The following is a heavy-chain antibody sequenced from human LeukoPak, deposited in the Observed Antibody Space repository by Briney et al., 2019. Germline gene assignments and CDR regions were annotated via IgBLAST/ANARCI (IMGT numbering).Heavy chain of an antibody. Sequence: GGSLRLSCAASGFTLSNTYMSWVRQAPGKGLEWVSLIYSGGGTYSADPAKGRYTISRCISNNTLYLQMKSLRAVDTAEYYCARDRSNYLGGYYYYGMDVWGQGTTVTVSS. V-gene: IGHV3-53*01. D-gene: IGHD4-11*01. CDR2: IYSGGGT. CDR3: ARDRSNYLGGYYYYGMDV. CDR1: GFTLSNTY. J-gene: IGHJ6*02.